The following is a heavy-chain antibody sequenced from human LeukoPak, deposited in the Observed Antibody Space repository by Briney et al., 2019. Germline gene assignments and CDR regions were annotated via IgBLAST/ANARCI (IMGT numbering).Heavy chain of an antibody. CDR2: IKSKTDGGTT. CDR1: GFTFSSYG. D-gene: IGHD2-21*02. CDR3: TTDGVAAIYIPTNFDY. Sequence: GGSLRLSCAASGFTFSSYGMHWVRQAPGKGLEWVGRIKSKTDGGTTDYAAPVKGRFTISRDDSKNTLYLQMNSLKTEDTAVYYCTTDGVAAIYIPTNFDYWGQGTLVTVSS. J-gene: IGHJ4*02. V-gene: IGHV3-15*01.